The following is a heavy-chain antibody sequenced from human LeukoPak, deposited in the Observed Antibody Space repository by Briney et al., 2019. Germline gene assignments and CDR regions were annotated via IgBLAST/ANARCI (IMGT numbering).Heavy chain of an antibody. CDR1: GYSFTSYW. V-gene: IGHV5-51*01. CDR3: ARLLAGTENWFDP. CDR2: IYPGDSDT. J-gene: IGHJ5*02. Sequence: GESLQIPFKGSGYSFTSYWIGWGRPMPGKGLEWMGIIYPGDSDTRYSPSFQGQVTISADKSISTAYLQWSSLKASDTAMYYCARLLAGTENWFDPWGQGTLVTVSS. D-gene: IGHD1-7*01.